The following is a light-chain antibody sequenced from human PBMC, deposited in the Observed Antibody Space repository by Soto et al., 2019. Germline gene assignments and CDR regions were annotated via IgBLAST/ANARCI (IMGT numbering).Light chain of an antibody. J-gene: IGLJ2*01. CDR1: SSDVGGYTY. CDR3: NSYTDSSTVV. V-gene: IGLV2-14*01. Sequence: QPVLTQPASVSGSPGQSITISCTGTSSDVGGYTYVSWYQHYPGKAPKLMIYEVSNRPSGVSNRFSGSKSANTASLTISGLQADDEADYYCNSYTDSSTVVFGGGTKLTVL. CDR2: EVS.